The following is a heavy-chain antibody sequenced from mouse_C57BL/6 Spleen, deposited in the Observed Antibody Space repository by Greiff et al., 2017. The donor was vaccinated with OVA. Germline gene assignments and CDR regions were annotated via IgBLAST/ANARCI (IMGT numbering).Heavy chain of an antibody. Sequence: QVQLQQSGPELVKPGASVKISCKASGYAFSSSWMNWVKQRPGKGLEWIGRIYPGDGDTNYNGKFKGKATLTVDKSSSTAYMQLSSLTSEDSAVYYCAWGYGSSYGFDYWGQGTTLTVSS. J-gene: IGHJ2*01. V-gene: IGHV1-82*01. CDR1: GYAFSSSW. CDR3: AWGYGSSYGFDY. CDR2: IYPGDGDT. D-gene: IGHD1-1*01.